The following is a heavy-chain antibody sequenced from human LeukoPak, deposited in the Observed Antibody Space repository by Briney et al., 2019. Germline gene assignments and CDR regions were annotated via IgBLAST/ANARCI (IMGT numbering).Heavy chain of an antibody. V-gene: IGHV3-33*01. J-gene: IGHJ4*02. Sequence: GGFLRLSCAASGFTFSSYGMHWVRQAPGKGLEWVAVIWYDGSNKYYADSVKGRFTISRDNSKNTLYLQMNSLRAEDTAVYYCARGFIAAAGGEGYYFDYWGQGTLVTVSS. CDR3: ARGFIAAAGGEGYYFDY. CDR2: IWYDGSNK. CDR1: GFTFSSYG. D-gene: IGHD6-13*01.